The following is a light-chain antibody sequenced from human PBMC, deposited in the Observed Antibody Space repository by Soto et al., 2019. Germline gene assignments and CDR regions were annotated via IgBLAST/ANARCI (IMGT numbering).Light chain of an antibody. V-gene: IGKV1-5*01. CDR1: QSVSKW. J-gene: IGKJ3*01. CDR3: QEYNSDSGYT. CDR2: GAS. Sequence: DIQMTQSPSTLSASVGDRVTITCRASQSVSKWLAWYQQKPGKAPKLLIYGASNLESGVPSRFSGSGSGTDFTLRISSLQPDDFATYYCQEYNSDSGYTFGPGTKVDI.